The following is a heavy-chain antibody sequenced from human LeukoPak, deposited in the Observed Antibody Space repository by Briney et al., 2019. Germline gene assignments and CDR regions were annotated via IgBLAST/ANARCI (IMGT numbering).Heavy chain of an antibody. CDR3: ARYGTTWYAIDS. J-gene: IGHJ4*02. CDR2: IFYTGST. Sequence: SETLSLTCAVYGGSFSGYHWFWIRQPPGKGLEWIGHIFYTGSTTYNPSLKSRLTISIDTSKNQFSLRLTSVTAADTAMYYCARYGTTWYAIDSWGQGTLVTVSS. V-gene: IGHV4-59*08. CDR1: GGSFSGYH. D-gene: IGHD6-13*01.